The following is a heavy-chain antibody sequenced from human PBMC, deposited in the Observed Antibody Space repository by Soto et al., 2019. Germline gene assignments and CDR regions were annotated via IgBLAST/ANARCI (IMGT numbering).Heavy chain of an antibody. Sequence: EVQLVESGGGLIQPGGSLRLSCAVSGFTVSNNYMSWVRQAPGKGLEGVSVIYSGGYTAYGDSVKGRFTISRDNSKNTLYSKKNPLGPDAPALYYWEGLPGGGGYWGQGTLVTVSS. D-gene: IGHD3-10*01. CDR1: GFTVSNNY. CDR2: IYSGGYT. V-gene: IGHV3-53*01. CDR3: EGLPGGGGY. J-gene: IGHJ4*02.